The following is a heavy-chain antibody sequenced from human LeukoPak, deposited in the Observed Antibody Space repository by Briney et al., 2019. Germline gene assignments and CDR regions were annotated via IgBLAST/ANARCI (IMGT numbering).Heavy chain of an antibody. Sequence: SETLSLTCSVSGGSISDYFWSWVRQSPGKGLEWIGFMHHSGSTNYNPSLKSRVTVSVDTSKNQFSLKLSSVTAADTAVYYCARAYYYYYMDVWGKGTTVTVSS. V-gene: IGHV4-59*01. CDR1: GGSISDYF. J-gene: IGHJ6*03. CDR3: ARAYYYYYMDV. CDR2: MHHSGST.